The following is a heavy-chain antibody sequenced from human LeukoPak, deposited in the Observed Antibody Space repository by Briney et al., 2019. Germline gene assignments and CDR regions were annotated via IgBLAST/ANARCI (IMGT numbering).Heavy chain of an antibody. CDR1: GGSISSYY. CDR3: ARHVKAARHFDY. CDR2: IYTSGST. V-gene: IGHV4-4*09. Sequence: SETLSLTCTVSGGSISSYYWSWIRQPPGKGLEWIGYIYTSGSTNYNPSLKSRVTISVDTSKNQFSLKLSSVTAADTAVYYCARHVKAARHFDYWGQGTLVTVYS. J-gene: IGHJ4*02. D-gene: IGHD6-6*01.